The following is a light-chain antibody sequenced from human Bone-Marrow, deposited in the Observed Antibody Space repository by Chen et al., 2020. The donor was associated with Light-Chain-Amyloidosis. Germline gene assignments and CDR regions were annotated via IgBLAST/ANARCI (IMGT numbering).Light chain of an antibody. J-gene: IGLJ1*01. CDR2: EVT. CDR1: SSDVGGDNH. V-gene: IGLV2-14*01. CDR3: SSYTITNTLV. Sequence: QSALTQPASVSGSPGQSITISCTGTSSDVGGDNHVSWYQQHPDKAPQLMIYEVTNRPSLVPCCLSCFKADQPAPLTISGLQTEDEADYFCSSYTITNTLVFGSGTRVTVL.